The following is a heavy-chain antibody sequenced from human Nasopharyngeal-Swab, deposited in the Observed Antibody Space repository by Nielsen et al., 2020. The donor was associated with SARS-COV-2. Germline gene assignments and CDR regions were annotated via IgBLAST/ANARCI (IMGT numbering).Heavy chain of an antibody. V-gene: IGHV5-10-1*01. CDR1: GSRFTLFW. J-gene: IGHJ6*03. CDR3: ARLSREVVGIDYYYYMDV. CDR2: IDPSDSYT. D-gene: IGHD2-15*01. Sequence: GGSLRLSWKGSGSRFTLFWFSWLLQMPVKGLAWLGRIDPSDSYTNYSPSFQGHVTISADKSISTAYLQWSSRKASDTAMYYCARLSREVVGIDYYYYMDVWGKGTTVTVSS.